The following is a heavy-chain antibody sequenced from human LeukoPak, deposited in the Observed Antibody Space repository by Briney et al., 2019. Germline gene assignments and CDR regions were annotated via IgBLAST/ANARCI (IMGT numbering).Heavy chain of an antibody. Sequence: EASVKVSCKASGYTFTSYYMHRVRQAPGQGLEWMGIINPSGGSTSYAQKFQGRVTMTRDTSTSTVYMELSSLRSEDTAVYYCARGRVRGVRAESSDAFDIWGQGTMVTVSS. J-gene: IGHJ3*02. V-gene: IGHV1-46*01. CDR3: ARGRVRGVRAESSDAFDI. CDR1: GYTFTSYY. D-gene: IGHD3-10*01. CDR2: INPSGGST.